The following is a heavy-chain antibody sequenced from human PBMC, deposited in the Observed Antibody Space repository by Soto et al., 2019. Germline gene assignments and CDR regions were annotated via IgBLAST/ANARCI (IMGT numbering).Heavy chain of an antibody. D-gene: IGHD3-16*02. V-gene: IGHV5-51*01. J-gene: IGHJ6*02. CDR2: IYPGDSDT. Sequence: GESLKISCKGSGYSFTSYWIGWVRQMPGKGLEGVGVIYPGDSDTRYSPSFQGQVTISADKSISTAYLQCSSLKASDTAMYSCASRPPRITITFGAVLDYGMDVWGQGTTVTVSS. CDR1: GYSFTSYW. CDR3: ASRPPRITITFGAVLDYGMDV.